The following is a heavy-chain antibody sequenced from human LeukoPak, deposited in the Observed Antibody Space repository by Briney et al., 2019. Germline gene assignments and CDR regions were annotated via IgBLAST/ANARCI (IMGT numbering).Heavy chain of an antibody. J-gene: IGHJ4*02. CDR2: INPNSGGT. CDR3: ARGRDGYYYDSSGYLGDY. Sequence: ASVTVSCKASGYTFTGYYMHWVRQAPGQGLEWMGWINPNSGGTNYAQKFQGRVTMTRDTSISTAYMELSRLRSDDTAVYYCARGRDGYYYDSSGYLGDYWGQGTLVTVSS. D-gene: IGHD3-22*01. CDR1: GYTFTGYY. V-gene: IGHV1-2*02.